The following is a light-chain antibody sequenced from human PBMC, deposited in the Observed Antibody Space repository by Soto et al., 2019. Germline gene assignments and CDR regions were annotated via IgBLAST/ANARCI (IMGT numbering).Light chain of an antibody. Sequence: EIVMTQSPATLSVSPGERATLSCRASQSVSSNLAWYQQKPGQAPRLLIYGASTRATAIPARFSGSGSGTEFTLTISSLQSEDFAVYYGQQYNNWPVTFGQGTKVEI. J-gene: IGKJ1*01. V-gene: IGKV3-15*01. CDR3: QQYNNWPVT. CDR1: QSVSSN. CDR2: GAS.